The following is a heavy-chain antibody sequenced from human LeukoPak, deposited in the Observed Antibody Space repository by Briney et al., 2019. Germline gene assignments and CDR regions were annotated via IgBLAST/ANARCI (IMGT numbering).Heavy chain of an antibody. CDR3: ARKGSWPYYYYTDV. D-gene: IGHD6-13*01. CDR2: ISSSGSTI. CDR1: GFTFSDYY. V-gene: IGHV3-11*04. J-gene: IGHJ6*03. Sequence: GGSLRLSCAASGFTFSDYYMSWIRQAPGKGLEWVSYISSSGSTIYYADSVKGRFTISRDNAKNSLYLQMNSLRAEDTAVYYCARKGSWPYYYYTDVWGKGTTVTVSS.